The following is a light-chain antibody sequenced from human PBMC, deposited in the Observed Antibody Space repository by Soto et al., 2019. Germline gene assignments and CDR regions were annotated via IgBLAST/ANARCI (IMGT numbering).Light chain of an antibody. CDR1: SSDVGSYNL. Sequence: QSALTQSASVSGSPGQSITISCTGTSSDVGSYNLVSWYQHHPGKAPKLIIYEGSKRPSGVSNRFSGSKSANTASLTISGLQAEDEADYYCCSYAGSSTLAFGGGTKLTVL. J-gene: IGLJ2*01. V-gene: IGLV2-23*01. CDR3: CSYAGSSTLA. CDR2: EGS.